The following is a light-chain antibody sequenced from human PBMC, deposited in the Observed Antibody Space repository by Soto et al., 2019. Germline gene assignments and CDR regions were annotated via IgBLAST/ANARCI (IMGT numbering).Light chain of an antibody. CDR1: SSDVGGYNY. V-gene: IGLV2-14*03. CDR2: DVS. J-gene: IGLJ1*01. CDR3: SSYKISRTRGYV. Sequence: QSVLTQPASVSGSPGQSITISCTGTSSDVGGYNYVSWYQQHPGKGPKLMIYDVSNRPSGVSNRFSGSKSGNTASLTIAGLQAEEEAVNSCSSYKISRTRGYVFEPGPRVTVL.